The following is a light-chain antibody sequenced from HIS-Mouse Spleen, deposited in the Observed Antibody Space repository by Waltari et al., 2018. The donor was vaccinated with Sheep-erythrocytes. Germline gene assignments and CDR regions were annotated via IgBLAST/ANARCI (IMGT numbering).Light chain of an antibody. CDR1: SSDVGGYTY. Sequence: QSALTQPRSVSGSPGQSVTISCTGTSSDVGGYTYVPCYQQHPGKAPKLMIYDVSKRPSGVPDRFSGSKSGNTASLTISGLQAEDEADYYCCSYAGSYTFVFGTGTKVTVL. CDR3: CSYAGSYTFV. CDR2: DVS. V-gene: IGLV2-11*01. J-gene: IGLJ1*01.